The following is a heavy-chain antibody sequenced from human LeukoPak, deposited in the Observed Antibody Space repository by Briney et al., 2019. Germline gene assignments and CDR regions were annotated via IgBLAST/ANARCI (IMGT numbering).Heavy chain of an antibody. V-gene: IGHV1-2*02. D-gene: IGHD2-2*01. CDR1: GYTSTGYY. J-gene: IGHJ5*02. CDR2: ISHNSGDT. CDR3: ARESACGTTNCLAPADWLDP. Sequence: ASVKVSCKASGYTSTGYYMHWVRQAPGQGLELLGWISHNSGDTDSAQKFQGRVTMTRDTSIATSYMEVDSLTSDDTAVYYCARESACGTTNCLAPADWLDPWGQGTLVIVSS.